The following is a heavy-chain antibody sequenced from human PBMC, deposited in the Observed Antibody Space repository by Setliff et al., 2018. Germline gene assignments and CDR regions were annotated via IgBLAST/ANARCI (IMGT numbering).Heavy chain of an antibody. CDR3: ARHPHYDSSGYRDY. Sequence: SETLSLTCTVSGGSISSDSDYWSWIRQSAGKGLEWIGRIYTSGSTNYNPSLKSRVTISVDTSKNQFSLKLSSVTAADTAVYYCARHPHYDSSGYRDYWGQGTLVTVSS. D-gene: IGHD3-22*01. CDR1: GGSISSDSDY. J-gene: IGHJ4*02. V-gene: IGHV4-61*02. CDR2: IYTSGST.